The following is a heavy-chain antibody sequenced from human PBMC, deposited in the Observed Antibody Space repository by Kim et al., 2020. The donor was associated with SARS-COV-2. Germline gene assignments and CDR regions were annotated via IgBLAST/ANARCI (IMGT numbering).Heavy chain of an antibody. CDR1: GGSFSGYY. CDR3: ARRSTMVRGGYFQH. CDR2: INHSGST. V-gene: IGHV4-34*01. J-gene: IGHJ1*01. D-gene: IGHD3-10*01. Sequence: SETLSLTCAVYGGSFSGYYWSWIRQPPGKGLEWIGEINHSGSTNYNPSLKSRVTISVDTSKNQFSLKLSSVTAADTAVYYCARRSTMVRGGYFQHWGQGTLVTVSS.